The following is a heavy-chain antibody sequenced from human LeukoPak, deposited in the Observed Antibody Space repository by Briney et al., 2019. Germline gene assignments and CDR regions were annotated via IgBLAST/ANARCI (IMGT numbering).Heavy chain of an antibody. CDR2: INHSGST. J-gene: IGHJ4*02. V-gene: IGHV4-34*01. D-gene: IGHD5-12*01. CDR3: ARGNLVATSFDY. Sequence: SETLSLTCAVYGGSFSGYYWSWIRQPPGKGLEWIGEINHSGSTNYNLSLKSRVTISVDTSKNQFSLKLSSVTAADTAVYYCARGNLVATSFDYWGQGTLVTVSS. CDR1: GGSFSGYY.